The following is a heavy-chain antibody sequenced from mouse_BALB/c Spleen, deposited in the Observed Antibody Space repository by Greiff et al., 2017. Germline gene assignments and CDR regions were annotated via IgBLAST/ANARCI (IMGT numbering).Heavy chain of an antibody. V-gene: IGHV3-6*02. CDR3: ARGGITYAMDY. Sequence: EVKLMESGPGLVKPSQSLSLTCSVTGYSITSGYYWNWIRQFPGNKLEWMGYISYDGSNNYNPSLKNRISITRDTSKNQFFLKLNSVTTEDTATYYCARGGITYAMDYGGQGTSVTVSS. J-gene: IGHJ4*01. CDR2: ISYDGSN. CDR1: GYSITSGYY. D-gene: IGHD2-4*01.